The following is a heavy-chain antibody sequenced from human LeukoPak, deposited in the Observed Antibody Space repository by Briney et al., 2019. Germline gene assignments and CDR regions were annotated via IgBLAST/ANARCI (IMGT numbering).Heavy chain of an antibody. CDR3: ARDSGSYYSYYYYMDI. J-gene: IGHJ6*03. CDR1: GASISSSTYY. Sequence: SETLSLTCTVSGASISSSTYYWGWIRQPPGKGLEWIGSNTYYNPSLKSRVTISLDTSKNQFSLKLSSVTAADTAVYYCARDSGSYYSYYYYMDIWGKGTTVTVSS. CDR2: NT. V-gene: IGHV4-39*07. D-gene: IGHD1-26*01.